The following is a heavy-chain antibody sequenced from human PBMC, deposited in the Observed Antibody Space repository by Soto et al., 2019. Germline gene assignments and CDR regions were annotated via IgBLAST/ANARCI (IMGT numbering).Heavy chain of an antibody. V-gene: IGHV4-39*01. D-gene: IGHD3-10*01. Sequence: QLQLQESGPGLVKPSETLSLTCTVSGGSISSNIYYWGCIRQPPGKGLEWIGSIYYSGSTYYNPSLTSRVTISVDTSKSQCSLKLTSVTAADTAVYSCARQGGRFGVLDSWGQGTLVTVSS. J-gene: IGHJ4*02. CDR2: IYYSGST. CDR3: ARQGGRFGVLDS. CDR1: GGSISSNIYY.